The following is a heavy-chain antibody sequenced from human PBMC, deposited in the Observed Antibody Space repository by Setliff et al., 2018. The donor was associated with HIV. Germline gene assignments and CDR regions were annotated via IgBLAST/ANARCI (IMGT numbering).Heavy chain of an antibody. Sequence: ASVKVSCKASGYNFTIFGITWVRQAPGQGLEWMGWISAYNGNTNYAQKLQGRITLTIDTVTTTAYMDLRSLTSDDTAMYYCARAPPINFWSGNYIGPQGWFDSWGQGSLVTVSS. J-gene: IGHJ5*01. CDR2: ISAYNGNT. CDR1: GYNFTIFG. V-gene: IGHV1-18*01. CDR3: ARAPPINFWSGNYIGPQGWFDS. D-gene: IGHD3-3*01.